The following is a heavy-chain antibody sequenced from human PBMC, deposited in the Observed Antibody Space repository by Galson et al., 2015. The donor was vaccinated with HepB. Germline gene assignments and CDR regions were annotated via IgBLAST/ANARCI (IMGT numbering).Heavy chain of an antibody. V-gene: IGHV3-73*01. CDR1: GFTFSGSA. Sequence: SLRLSCAASGFTFSGSAMHWVGQASGKGLEWVGRIRSKANSYATAYAASVKGRFTISRDDSKNTAYLQMNSLKTEDTAVYYCTRQLSGRLGYWGQGTLVTVSS. J-gene: IGHJ4*02. CDR2: IRSKANSYAT. D-gene: IGHD6-19*01. CDR3: TRQLSGRLGY.